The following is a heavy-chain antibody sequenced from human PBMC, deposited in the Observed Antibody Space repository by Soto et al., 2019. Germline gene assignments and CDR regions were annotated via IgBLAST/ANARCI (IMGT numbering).Heavy chain of an antibody. Sequence: QVQLQESGPGLVKPSGTLSLTCAVYGASINSSNWWSWVRQPPGKVLEWIGEIYHSGSTNYNPSLMSRLTISVDRSKNQLSLKLRSVTAADTAEYYCTRDMIYGSERSSYYYAMDVWGRGTTVTVSS. V-gene: IGHV4-4*02. CDR1: GASINSSNW. CDR3: TRDMIYGSERSSYYYAMDV. CDR2: IYHSGST. D-gene: IGHD3-10*01. J-gene: IGHJ6*02.